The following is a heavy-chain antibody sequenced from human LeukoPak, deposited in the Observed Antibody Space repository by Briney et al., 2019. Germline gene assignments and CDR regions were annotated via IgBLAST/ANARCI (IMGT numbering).Heavy chain of an antibody. CDR3: ARGLENNWFDP. CDR2: ISYDGSNK. V-gene: IGHV3-30*04. Sequence: PGRSLRLSCAASGFTFSSYAMHWVHQAPGKGLEWVAVISYDGSNKYYADSVKGRFTISRDNSKNTLYLQMNSLRAEDTAVYYCARGLENNWFDPWGQGTLVTVSS. CDR1: GFTFSSYA. J-gene: IGHJ5*02. D-gene: IGHD3/OR15-3a*01.